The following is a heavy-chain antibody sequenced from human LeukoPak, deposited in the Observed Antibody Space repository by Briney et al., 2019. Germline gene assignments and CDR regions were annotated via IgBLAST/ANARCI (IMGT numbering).Heavy chain of an antibody. CDR1: GYSISSGYY. V-gene: IGHV4-38-2*01. J-gene: IGHJ4*02. CDR2: FYHSGST. CDR3: ARHEVDIVSTTRCRFDC. D-gene: IGHD5/OR15-5a*01. Sequence: GSLRLSCAASGYSISSGYYWGWIRQPPGKGLQWIGSFYHSGSTYYNPSLNSRVTISVDTSKNQFSLKLSSVTAADTAVYYCARHEVDIVSTTRCRFDCWGQGTLVTVSS.